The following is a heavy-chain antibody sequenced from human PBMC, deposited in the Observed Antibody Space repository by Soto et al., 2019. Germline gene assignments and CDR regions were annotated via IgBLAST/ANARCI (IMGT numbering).Heavy chain of an antibody. V-gene: IGHV1-2*02. CDR1: GYTFSGYD. CDR3: ARDGEGLKRYYYYYNGLEV. CDR2: INPKSGGT. J-gene: IGHJ6*02. D-gene: IGHD7-27*01. Sequence: GSSVKVSCKASGYTFSGYDIHWVRQAPGQGLEWMGWINPKSGGTTYGQKFQGRVTMTRAPSLSTAYVELSRLRSDDTAVYYCARDGEGLKRYYYYYNGLEVWGQGTTVPGSS.